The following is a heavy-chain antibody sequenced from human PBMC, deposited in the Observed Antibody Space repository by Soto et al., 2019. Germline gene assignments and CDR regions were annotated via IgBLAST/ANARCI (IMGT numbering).Heavy chain of an antibody. V-gene: IGHV4-61*01. CDR2: IFYTGNT. D-gene: IGHD1-26*01. J-gene: IGHJ4*02. CDR1: GGSVSSGSYS. Sequence: PSETLSLTCTVSGGSVSSGSYSWNWIRQPPGKVLEWIGYIFYTGNTNYNPSLESRATISVDTSRNQFSLKLSSVTAADTAVYYCARVSYSESYKFDYWGQGTLVTVSS. CDR3: ARVSYSESYKFDY.